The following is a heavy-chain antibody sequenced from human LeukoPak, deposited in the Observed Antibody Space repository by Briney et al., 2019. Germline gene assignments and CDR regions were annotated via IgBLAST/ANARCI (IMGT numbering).Heavy chain of an antibody. Sequence: GGSLRLSCAASGFTFSSYAMSWVRQAPGKGQEWVSAISNSGGSTYYSDSGKGRFTISRDNSKNTLYLQMNSLRAEDTAVYYCARDVYGDYADYWGQGTLVTVSS. J-gene: IGHJ4*02. D-gene: IGHD4-17*01. CDR3: ARDVYGDYADY. CDR2: ISNSGGST. CDR1: GFTFSSYA. V-gene: IGHV3-23*01.